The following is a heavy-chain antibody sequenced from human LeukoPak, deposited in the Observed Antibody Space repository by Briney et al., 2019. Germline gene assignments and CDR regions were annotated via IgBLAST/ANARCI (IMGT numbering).Heavy chain of an antibody. CDR2: VSCFNGDT. J-gene: IGHJ4*02. CDR3: ARDPTNTSGRYAYHDY. CDR1: GYTFNHHG. V-gene: IGHV1-18*04. Sequence: ASVKVSCKASGYTFNHHGISWVRQAPGQGLEWMGWVSCFNGDTHYAQKFQGGVTMTRDTSTTTAYMELRSLRSDDTALYYCARDPTNTSGRYAYHDYWGQGTLVTVSS. D-gene: IGHD6-19*01.